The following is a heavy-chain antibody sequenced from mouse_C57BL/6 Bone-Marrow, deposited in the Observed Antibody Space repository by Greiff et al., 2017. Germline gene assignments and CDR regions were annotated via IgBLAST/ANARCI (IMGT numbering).Heavy chain of an antibody. V-gene: IGHV1-19*01. J-gene: IGHJ3*01. CDR3: DYGSSYGWFAY. Sequence: VQLQQSGPVLVKPGASVKMSCKASGYTFTDYYMNWVKQSHGKSLEWIGVINPYNGGTSYNQKFKGKATLTVDKSSSTAYMELNSLTSEDSAVYYCDYGSSYGWFAYWGQGTLVTVSA. CDR2: INPYNGGT. CDR1: GYTFTDYY. D-gene: IGHD1-1*01.